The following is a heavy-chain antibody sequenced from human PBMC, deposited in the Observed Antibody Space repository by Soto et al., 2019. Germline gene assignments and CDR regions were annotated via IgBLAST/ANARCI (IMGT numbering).Heavy chain of an antibody. Sequence: EVQLLESGGGLVQPGGSLRLSCSTSGFTFNTYAMNWVRQAPGKGLEWVSALSGSGGTTYYADSVRGRFTISRDNSKNALFLQMTSLRAEDTALYYCAKQRAGYGSGSDTYYFDFWGQVTLVNVSS. CDR1: GFTFNTYA. V-gene: IGHV3-23*01. CDR2: LSGSGGTT. D-gene: IGHD3-10*01. CDR3: AKQRAGYGSGSDTYYFDF. J-gene: IGHJ4*02.